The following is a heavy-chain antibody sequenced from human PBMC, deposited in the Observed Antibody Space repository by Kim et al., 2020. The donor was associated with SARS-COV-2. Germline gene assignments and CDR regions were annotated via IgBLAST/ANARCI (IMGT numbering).Heavy chain of an antibody. Sequence: GGSLRLSCAASGFTFSSYGMHWVRQAPGKGLEWVAVISYDGSNKYSADSVKRRFTISRDNSKNTLYLQMNSLRAEDTAVYYCAKAEAYDYWGQGTLVTVSS. CDR1: GFTFSSYG. J-gene: IGHJ4*02. CDR3: AKAEAYDY. CDR2: ISYDGSNK. V-gene: IGHV3-30*18.